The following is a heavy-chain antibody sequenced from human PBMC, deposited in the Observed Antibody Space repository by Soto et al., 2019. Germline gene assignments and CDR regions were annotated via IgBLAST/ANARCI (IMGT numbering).Heavy chain of an antibody. CDR2: ISGSGGST. CDR3: AKVPRFLEWLPTGFSDYFDY. CDR1: GFTFSSYA. Sequence: GGSLRLSCAASGFTFSSYAMSWVRQAPGKGLEWVSAISGSGGSTYYADSVKGRFTISRDNSKNTLYLQMNSLRAEDTAVYYCAKVPRFLEWLPTGFSDYFDYWGQGTLVTVSS. D-gene: IGHD3-3*01. V-gene: IGHV3-23*01. J-gene: IGHJ4*02.